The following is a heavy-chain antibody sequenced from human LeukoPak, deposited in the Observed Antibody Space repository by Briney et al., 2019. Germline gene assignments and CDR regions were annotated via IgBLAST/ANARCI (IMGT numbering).Heavy chain of an antibody. CDR2: ICAYNGNT. CDR1: GYTFTGYG. J-gene: IGHJ4*02. Sequence: GASVKVSCKASGYTFTGYGISWVRQAPGQGLEWMGWICAYNGNTNYAQKLQGRVTMTTDTSTSTAYMELRSLRSDDTAVYYCARGTYYYDSSGYYYFDYWGQGTLVTVSS. D-gene: IGHD3-22*01. V-gene: IGHV1-18*01. CDR3: ARGTYYYDSSGYYYFDY.